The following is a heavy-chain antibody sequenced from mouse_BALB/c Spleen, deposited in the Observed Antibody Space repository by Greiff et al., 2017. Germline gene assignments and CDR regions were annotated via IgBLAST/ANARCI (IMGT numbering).Heavy chain of an antibody. CDR2: ISSGGST. J-gene: IGHJ1*01. Sequence: EVQRVESGGGLVKPGGSLKLSCAASGFTFSSYAMSWVRQTPEKRLEWVASISSGGSTYYPDSVKGRFTISRDNARNILYLQMSSLRSEDTAMYYCARGGTTVNWYFDVWGAGTTVTVSS. V-gene: IGHV5-6-5*01. D-gene: IGHD1-1*01. CDR3: ARGGTTVNWYFDV. CDR1: GFTFSSYA.